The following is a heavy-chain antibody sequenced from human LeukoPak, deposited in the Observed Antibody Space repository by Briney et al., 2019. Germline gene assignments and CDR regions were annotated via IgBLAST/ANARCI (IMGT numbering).Heavy chain of an antibody. V-gene: IGHV3-21*01. Sequence: GGSLRLSCAASGFTFSSYSMNWVRQAPGKGLEWVSSISSSSNYIYYADSVRGRFTISRDNAKNSLYLQMDSLKAEDTAVYYCARAPYFESSGPLWGQGTLITVSS. J-gene: IGHJ4*02. CDR2: ISSSSNYI. CDR3: ARAPYFESSGPL. CDR1: GFTFSSYS. D-gene: IGHD3-22*01.